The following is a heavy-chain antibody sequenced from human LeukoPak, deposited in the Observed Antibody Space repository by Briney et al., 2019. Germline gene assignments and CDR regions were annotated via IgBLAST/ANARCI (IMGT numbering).Heavy chain of an antibody. CDR3: ARVLGSVTTGEWFDP. J-gene: IGHJ5*02. CDR1: GGSIN. V-gene: IGHV4-59*12. D-gene: IGHD4-11*01. CDR2: IYYSGST. Sequence: SETLSLTCTVSGGSINWSWIRRPPGKGLEWIGYIYYSGSTYYNPSLKSRVTISVDRSKNQFSLRLSSVTAADTAVYYCARVLGSVTTGEWFDPWGQGTLVTVSS.